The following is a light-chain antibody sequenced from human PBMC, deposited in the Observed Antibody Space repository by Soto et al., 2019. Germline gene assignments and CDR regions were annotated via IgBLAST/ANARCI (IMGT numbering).Light chain of an antibody. V-gene: IGKV3-20*01. CDR1: QSVSVN. CDR2: GAS. Sequence: EIVMTQSPATLSVSPGERATPSCRASQSVSVNLAWYQQKPGQAPRLLIYGASSRATGIPDRFSGSGSGTDFTLTISRLEPEDFAVYYCQQYGSSITFGQGTLLEIK. J-gene: IGKJ5*01. CDR3: QQYGSSIT.